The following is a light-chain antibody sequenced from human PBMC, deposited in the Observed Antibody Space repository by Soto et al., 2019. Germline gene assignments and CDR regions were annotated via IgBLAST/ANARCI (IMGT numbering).Light chain of an antibody. Sequence: DIVMTQSPDSLAVSLGERATINCKSSQSVLYSSNNKNYLAWYQQRPGQPPKLLIYWASTRESGVPDRFSVSGSGTDFTLTISSLQAEDVVVYYCQQYYSIPYTFGQGTKLEIK. CDR3: QQYYSIPYT. CDR2: WAS. V-gene: IGKV4-1*01. J-gene: IGKJ2*01. CDR1: QSVLYSSNNKNY.